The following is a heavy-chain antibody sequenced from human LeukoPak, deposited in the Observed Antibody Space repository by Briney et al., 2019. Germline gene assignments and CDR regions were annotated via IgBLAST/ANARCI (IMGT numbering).Heavy chain of an antibody. CDR3: AKDPSYCSSTSCYVDGWLLYAITPYYYYYMDV. CDR2: ISGSGGST. V-gene: IGHV3-23*01. Sequence: GGSLRLSCAASGFTFSSYAMSWVRQAPGKGLGWVSAISGSGGSTYYADSVKGRFTTSRDNSKNTLYLQMNSLRAEDTAVYYCAKDPSYCSSTSCYVDGWLLYAITPYYYYYMDVWGKGTTVTVSS. CDR1: GFTFSSYA. J-gene: IGHJ6*03. D-gene: IGHD2-2*01.